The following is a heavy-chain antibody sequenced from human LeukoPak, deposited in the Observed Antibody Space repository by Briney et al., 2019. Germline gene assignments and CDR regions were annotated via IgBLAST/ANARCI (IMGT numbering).Heavy chain of an antibody. V-gene: IGHV3-23*01. CDR2: ISGSGGST. D-gene: IGHD3-9*01. Sequence: GGSLRLSCAASGFTFSNYGMTWVRQAPGKGLEWVSAISGSGGSTYYADSVKGRFTISRDNSKNTLYLQMNSLRAEDTAVYYCAKVPGSDILTGPIDYWGQGTLVTVSS. J-gene: IGHJ4*02. CDR3: AKVPGSDILTGPIDY. CDR1: GFTFSNYG.